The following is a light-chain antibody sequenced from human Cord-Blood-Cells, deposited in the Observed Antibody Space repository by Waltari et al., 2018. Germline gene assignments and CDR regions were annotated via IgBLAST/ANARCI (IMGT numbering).Light chain of an antibody. V-gene: IGLV2-23*01. CDR2: EGS. Sequence: QSALTQPASVSGSPGQSIPISCTGTSSDVWSYNLVPWYQQHPGKAPKLMIYEGSKRPSGVSNRFSGSKSGNTASLTISGLQAEDEADYYCCSYAGSSTYVFGTGTKVTVL. J-gene: IGLJ1*01. CDR1: SSDVWSYNL. CDR3: CSYAGSSTYV.